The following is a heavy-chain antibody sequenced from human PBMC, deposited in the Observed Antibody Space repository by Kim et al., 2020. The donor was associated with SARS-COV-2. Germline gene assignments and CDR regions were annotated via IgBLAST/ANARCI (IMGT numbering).Heavy chain of an antibody. D-gene: IGHD6-19*01. J-gene: IGHJ6*03. CDR1: GFSVSVTY. CDR3: ASVAAEIRDYYYMDV. CDR2: LYTGGSS. V-gene: IGHV3-53*01. Sequence: GGSLRLSCAASGFSVSVTYMSWVRQAPGRGLEWVSVLYTGGSSYYADSVKGRFIISRDDSENTLYLRMNSLSAEDTAVYFCASVAAEIRDYYYMDVWGKG.